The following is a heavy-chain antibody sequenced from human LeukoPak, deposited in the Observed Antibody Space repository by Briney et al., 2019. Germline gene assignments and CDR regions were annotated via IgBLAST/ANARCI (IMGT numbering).Heavy chain of an antibody. CDR3: ARLDTINWYYFDY. J-gene: IGHJ4*02. D-gene: IGHD5-12*01. V-gene: IGHV5-51*01. CDR2: IYPTDSDT. Sequence: GESLKISCQASGYRFTNYWIGWVRQMPGKGLEWMGIIYPTDSDTRYSPSFQGQVTISIDKSISTAYLQWSSLKASDTAMYYCARLDTINWYYFDYWGQGTLVTVSS. CDR1: GYRFTNYW.